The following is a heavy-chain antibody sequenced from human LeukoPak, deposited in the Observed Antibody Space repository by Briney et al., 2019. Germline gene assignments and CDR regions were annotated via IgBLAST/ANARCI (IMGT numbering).Heavy chain of an antibody. CDR1: SGSFSGYY. CDR2: ISYTGST. J-gene: IGHJ3*02. V-gene: IGHV4-59*01. CDR3: VRVGGSPLGALDI. Sequence: SETLSLTCAVYSGSFSGYYWSWIRQPPGKGLEWIGYISYTGSTNYNPSLKSRVTMSGDTPKNQFSLKLSSVTAADTAVYYCVRVGGSPLGALDIWGQGTMVTVSS.